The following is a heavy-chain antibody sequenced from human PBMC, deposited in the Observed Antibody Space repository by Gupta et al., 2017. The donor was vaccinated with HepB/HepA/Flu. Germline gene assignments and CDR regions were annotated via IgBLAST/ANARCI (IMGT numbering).Heavy chain of an antibody. CDR2: IYSGGST. Sequence: EVQLVESGGGLIQPGGSLRLSCAASGFTVSSNYMSWVRQAPGKGLEWVSVIYSGGSTYYADSVKGRFTISRDNSKNTLYLQMNSLRAEDTAVYYCARTRKIPAAISGTFWFDPWGQGTLVTVSS. CDR1: GFTVSSNY. CDR3: ARTRKIPAAISGTFWFDP. D-gene: IGHD2-2*02. V-gene: IGHV3-53*01. J-gene: IGHJ5*02.